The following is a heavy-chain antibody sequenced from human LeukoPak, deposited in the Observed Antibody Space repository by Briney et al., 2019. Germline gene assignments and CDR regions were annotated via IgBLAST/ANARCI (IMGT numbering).Heavy chain of an antibody. CDR3: ARYCSSTSCSKPKHYYFDY. D-gene: IGHD2-2*01. Sequence: GGSLRLSCAASGFTFSDYYMSWIRQAPGKGLEWVLYISSSGSTIYYADSVKGRFTISRDNAKNSLYLQMNSLRAEDTAVYYCARYCSSTSCSKPKHYYFDYWGQGTLVTVSS. J-gene: IGHJ4*02. CDR1: GFTFSDYY. V-gene: IGHV3-11*04. CDR2: ISSSGSTI.